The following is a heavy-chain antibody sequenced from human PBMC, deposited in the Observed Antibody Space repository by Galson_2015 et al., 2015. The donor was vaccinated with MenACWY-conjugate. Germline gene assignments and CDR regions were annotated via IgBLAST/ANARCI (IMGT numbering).Heavy chain of an antibody. CDR3: AREALYSGSWYPIEY. J-gene: IGHJ4*02. CDR2: TYYRSKWYN. V-gene: IGHV6-1*01. CDR1: GDSVSSNNAA. D-gene: IGHD6-13*01. Sequence: CAISGDSVSSNNAAWNWIRQSPSRGLEWLGRTYYRSKWYNDYAVSVRSRMTISPDTSKNQFSLQLKSVTPDDTAVYYCAREALYSGSWYPIEYWGQGTRVTVSS.